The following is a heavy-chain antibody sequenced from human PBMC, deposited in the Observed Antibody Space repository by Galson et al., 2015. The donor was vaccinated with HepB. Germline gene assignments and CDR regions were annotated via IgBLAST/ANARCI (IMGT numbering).Heavy chain of an antibody. J-gene: IGHJ1*01. CDR3: SRVQTSGMGYFQH. Sequence: SVKVSCKASGYTFTTYHLHWVRQAPGQGPEWMGIINAAGGGTDYAQRFRGRLIMTRDTSTSTVYMELSSLRSEDTAVYYCSRVQTSGMGYFQHWGQGTLVTVSS. CDR1: GYTFTTYH. D-gene: IGHD2-2*01. CDR2: INAAGGGT. V-gene: IGHV1-46*03.